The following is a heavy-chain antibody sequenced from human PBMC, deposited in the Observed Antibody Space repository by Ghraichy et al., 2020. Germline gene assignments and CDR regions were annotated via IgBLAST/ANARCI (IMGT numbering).Heavy chain of an antibody. CDR3: ARDLYGDYGMDV. Sequence: GGSLRLSCAASGFTFSSYSMNWVRQAPGKGLEWLSSISSSSRYMYYADSLKGRFTISRDNAKNSLYLQMNSLRAEDTAVYYCARDLYGDYGMDVWGQGTTVTVSS. CDR1: GFTFSSYS. J-gene: IGHJ6*02. V-gene: IGHV3-21*01. CDR2: ISSSSRYM. D-gene: IGHD4/OR15-4a*01.